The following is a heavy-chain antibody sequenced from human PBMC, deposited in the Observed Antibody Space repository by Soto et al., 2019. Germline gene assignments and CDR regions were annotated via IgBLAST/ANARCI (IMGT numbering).Heavy chain of an antibody. Sequence: QVQLVQSGAEVKKPGSSVKVSCKAPGGTLSGYAISWVRQAPGQGLEWMGGIIPIFGTANYAQKFQGRVTITADESTSTAYMELSSLRSEDTAVYYCARDRYNWNDGWFDPWGQGTLVTVSS. CDR3: ARDRYNWNDGWFDP. CDR1: GGTLSGYA. V-gene: IGHV1-69*01. CDR2: IIPIFGTA. D-gene: IGHD1-20*01. J-gene: IGHJ5*02.